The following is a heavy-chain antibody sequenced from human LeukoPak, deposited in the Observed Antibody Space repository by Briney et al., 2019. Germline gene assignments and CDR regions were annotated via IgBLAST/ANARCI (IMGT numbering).Heavy chain of an antibody. CDR2: INHSGST. CDR3: ARRWYCSSTSCSHPLDY. Sequence: SETLSLTCAVYGGSFSGYYWSWIRQPPGKGLEWIGEINHSGSTNYNPSLESRVTISVDTSKNQFSLKLSSVTAADTAVYYCARRWYCSSTSCSHPLDYWGQGTLVTVSS. V-gene: IGHV4-34*01. CDR1: GGSFSGYY. D-gene: IGHD2-2*01. J-gene: IGHJ4*02.